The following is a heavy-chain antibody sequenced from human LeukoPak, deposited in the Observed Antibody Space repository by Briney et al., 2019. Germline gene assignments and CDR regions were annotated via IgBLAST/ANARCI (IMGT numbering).Heavy chain of an antibody. CDR2: ISSSGGTT. V-gene: IGHV3-23*01. CDR1: GFTFNTYS. CDR3: AKFSSSGWSRSTNK. Sequence: GGSLRLSCEASGFTFNTYSMNWARQAPGKGLEWVSDISSSGGTTYYADSVKGRVTISRDNSKKTLYLQMNSLRPEDTAVYYCAKFSSSGWSRSTNKWGQGTLVTVSS. D-gene: IGHD6-19*01. J-gene: IGHJ4*02.